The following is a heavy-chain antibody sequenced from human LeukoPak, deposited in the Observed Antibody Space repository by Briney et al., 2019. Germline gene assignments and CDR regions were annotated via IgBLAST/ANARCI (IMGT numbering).Heavy chain of an antibody. CDR3: ARHWETSSWYVDY. D-gene: IGHD6-13*01. V-gene: IGHV4-59*08. CDR1: GVSISSYY. CDR2: IYYSGST. J-gene: IGHJ4*02. Sequence: KTSETLSLTCTVPGVSISSYYWSWIPQPPGKGLEWIGYIYYSGSTNYNPSLKSRVTISVDTSKNQLSLKLSSVTAADTAVYYCARHWETSSWYVDYWGQGTLVTVSS.